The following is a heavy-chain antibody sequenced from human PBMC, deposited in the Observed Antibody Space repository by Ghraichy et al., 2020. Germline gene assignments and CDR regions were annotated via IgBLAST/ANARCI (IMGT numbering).Heavy chain of an antibody. D-gene: IGHD3-9*01. CDR3: AGGYYDILTGYYIVGWDY. J-gene: IGHJ4*02. V-gene: IGHV4-38-2*01. Sequence: SETLSLTCAVSGYSISSGYYWGWIRQPPGKGLEWIGSIYHSGSTYYNPSLKSRVTISVDTSKNQFSMKLSSVTASDPAVYYCAGGYYDILTGYYIVGWDYWGQGTLVTVSS. CDR1: GYSISSGYY. CDR2: IYHSGST.